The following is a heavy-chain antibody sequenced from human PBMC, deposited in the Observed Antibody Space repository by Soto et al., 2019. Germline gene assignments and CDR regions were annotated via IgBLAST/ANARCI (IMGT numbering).Heavy chain of an antibody. CDR2: MNANSGNT. CDR1: GYTFTSYY. Sequence: GASVKVSCNASGYTFTSYYVNWVRQATGQGLEWMGWMNANSGNTGYAQKFQGRVTMTRDTSTSTAYMELRSLRSDDTAVYYCARDADDILTGTLVAWGQGTLVTVSS. D-gene: IGHD3-9*01. CDR3: ARDADDILTGTLVA. J-gene: IGHJ4*02. V-gene: IGHV1-8*01.